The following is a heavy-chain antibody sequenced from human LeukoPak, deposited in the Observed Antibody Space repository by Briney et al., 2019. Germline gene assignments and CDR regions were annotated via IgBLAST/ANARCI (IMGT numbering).Heavy chain of an antibody. D-gene: IGHD5-12*01. CDR1: DFTFANYA. CDR3: GRDPNGGYIGAFEF. CDR2: IKGSGFYA. V-gene: IGHV3-23*01. Sequence: PGGSLRLSCVGSDFTFANYAMTWVRLTPGKGLEWVSSIKGSGFYAMYADSVSGRFTTSRDNSRNTIFLQMTSLRAEDTAIYYCGRDPNGGYIGAFEFWGLGTLVSVSS. J-gene: IGHJ3*01.